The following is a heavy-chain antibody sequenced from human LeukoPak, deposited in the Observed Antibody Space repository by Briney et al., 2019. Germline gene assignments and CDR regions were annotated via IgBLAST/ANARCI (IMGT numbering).Heavy chain of an antibody. CDR2: ISSSSSTI. Sequence: PGGSLRLSCAASGFTFSSYSMNWVRQAPGKGLEWVSYISSSSSTIYYADSVKGRFTISRDNAKNSPYLQMNSLRAEDTAVYYCAKDSQGYCSSTSCYEPSGYWGQGTLVTVSS. CDR3: AKDSQGYCSSTSCYEPSGY. V-gene: IGHV3-48*01. CDR1: GFTFSSYS. J-gene: IGHJ4*02. D-gene: IGHD2-2*01.